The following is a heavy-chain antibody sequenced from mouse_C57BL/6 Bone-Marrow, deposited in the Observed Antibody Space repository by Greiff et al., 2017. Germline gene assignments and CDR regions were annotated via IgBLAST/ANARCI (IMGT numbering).Heavy chain of an antibody. CDR2: IYPGSGST. Sequence: QVQLKQSGAELVKPGASVKMSCKASGYTFTSYWITWVKQRPGQGLEWIGDIYPGSGSTNYNEKFKSKATLTVDTSSSTAYMQLSSLTSEDSAVYYCARSSYYGSTWYFDVWGTGTTVTVSS. CDR1: GYTFTSYW. J-gene: IGHJ1*03. D-gene: IGHD1-1*01. V-gene: IGHV1-55*01. CDR3: ARSSYYGSTWYFDV.